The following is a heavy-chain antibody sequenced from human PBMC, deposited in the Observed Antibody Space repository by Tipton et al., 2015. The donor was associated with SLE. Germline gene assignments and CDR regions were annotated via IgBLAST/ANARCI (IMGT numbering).Heavy chain of an antibody. CDR3: ARESNYDFWSGMNYYFYFMDV. Sequence: TLSLTCTVSGGSISPHYWSWIRQPPGKGLEWIGYIYYGGTTTYNPFLKSRVTISVDPSKNQFSLKLRSMTAADTAVYYCARESNYDFWSGMNYYFYFMDVWGKGTTVTASS. CDR1: GGSISPHY. D-gene: IGHD3-3*01. V-gene: IGHV4-59*11. J-gene: IGHJ6*03. CDR2: IYYGGTT.